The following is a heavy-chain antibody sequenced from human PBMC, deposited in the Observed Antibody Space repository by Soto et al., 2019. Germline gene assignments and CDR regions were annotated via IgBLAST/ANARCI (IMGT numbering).Heavy chain of an antibody. V-gene: IGHV1-69*01. CDR2: AIPVFGTT. CDR1: GDTFLYYA. D-gene: IGHD2-8*02. J-gene: IGHJ3*01. CDR3: ARTYVLASRPTASDL. Sequence: QVQLVQSGAEVRKPGSSVKVSCKASGDTFLYYAFTWVRQAPGQGLEWVGQAIPVFGTTNHAQKFQGRVTFTADESTSPAYMKLSSLRFADTAVYFCARTYVLASRPTASDLWGQGTMVTVSS.